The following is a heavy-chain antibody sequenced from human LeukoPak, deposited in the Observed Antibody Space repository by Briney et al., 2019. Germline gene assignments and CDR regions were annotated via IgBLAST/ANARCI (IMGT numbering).Heavy chain of an antibody. CDR2: INHSGST. Sequence: PSETLSLTCAVYGGSFSGYYWSWIRQPPGKGLEWIGEINHSGSTNYNPSLKSRVTISVDTSKNQFSRKLSSVTAADTAVYYCARDVTTPSPVDYWGQGTLVTVSS. CDR1: GGSFSGYY. V-gene: IGHV4-34*01. D-gene: IGHD4-11*01. J-gene: IGHJ4*02. CDR3: ARDVTTPSPVDY.